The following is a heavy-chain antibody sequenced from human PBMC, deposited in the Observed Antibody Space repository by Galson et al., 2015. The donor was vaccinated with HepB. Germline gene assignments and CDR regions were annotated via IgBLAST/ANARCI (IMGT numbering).Heavy chain of an antibody. CDR1: GDSVSSNSAA. Sequence: CAISGDSVSSNSAAWNWIRQSPSRGLEWPGRTYYRSRWYNDYAESVRSRISINPDTSRNQFSLQLKSVTPEDTAVYYCASVVGTIYYYGMDVWGQGTTVIVSS. CDR3: ASVVGTIYYYGMDV. V-gene: IGHV6-1*01. D-gene: IGHD2-15*01. J-gene: IGHJ6*02. CDR2: TYYRSRWYN.